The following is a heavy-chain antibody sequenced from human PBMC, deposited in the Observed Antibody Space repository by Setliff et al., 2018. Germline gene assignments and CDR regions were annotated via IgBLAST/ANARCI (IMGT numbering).Heavy chain of an antibody. Sequence: GESLKISCKGSGYRFTSNWIGWVRQMPGKGLEWMGLVFPSDYDTRYSPSLQGQVTFSADRSISTAHLQWDSLKASDTAMYYCARGYDSGGWNYWGQGTLVTVSS. J-gene: IGHJ4*02. D-gene: IGHD3-22*01. V-gene: IGHV5-51*01. CDR3: ARGYDSGGWNY. CDR1: GYRFTSNW. CDR2: VFPSDYDT.